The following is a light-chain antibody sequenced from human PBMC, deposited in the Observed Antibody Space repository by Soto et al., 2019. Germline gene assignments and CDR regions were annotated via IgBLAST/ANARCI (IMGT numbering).Light chain of an antibody. J-gene: IGKJ1*01. V-gene: IGKV1-9*01. CDR2: GAS. Sequence: IQLTQSPSSLSASVGDRVTITCRASQGISSYLACYQQKPRKAHKVQIYGASNLQSGDESRFSGSGSATDFPLTMSSLQPEDFVTYFCKQLNSYRPKFGQGTKVDIK. CDR1: QGISSY. CDR3: KQLNSYRPK.